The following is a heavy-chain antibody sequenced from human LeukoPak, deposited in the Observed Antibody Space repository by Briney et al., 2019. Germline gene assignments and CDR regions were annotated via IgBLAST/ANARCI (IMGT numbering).Heavy chain of an antibody. CDR2: IKQDGSEK. CDR1: GFTFSSYW. V-gene: IGHV3-7*03. CDR3: ARPHPHYYYGMDV. Sequence: PGGSLRLSCAASGFTFSSYWMSRVRQAPGKGLEWVANIKQDGSEKYYVDSVKGRFTISRDNAKNSLYLQMNSLRAEDTAVYYCARPHPHYYYGMDVWGQGTTVTVSS. J-gene: IGHJ6*02.